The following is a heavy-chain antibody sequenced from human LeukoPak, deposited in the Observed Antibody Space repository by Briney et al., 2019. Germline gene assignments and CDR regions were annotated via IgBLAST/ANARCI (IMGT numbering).Heavy chain of an antibody. CDR2: ISAYNGNT. V-gene: IGHV1-18*04. J-gene: IGHJ4*02. CDR3: ARDFNDYVWGSYLLPIDY. CDR1: GYTFTGYY. D-gene: IGHD3-16*02. Sequence: ASVKVSCKASGYTFTGYYMHWVRQAPGQGLEWMGWISAYNGNTNYAQKLQGRVTMTTDTSTSTAYMELRSLRSDDTAVYYRARDFNDYVWGSYLLPIDYWGQGTLVTVSS.